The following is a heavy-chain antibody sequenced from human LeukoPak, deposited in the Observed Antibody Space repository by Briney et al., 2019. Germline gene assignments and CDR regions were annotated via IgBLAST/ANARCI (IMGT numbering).Heavy chain of an antibody. V-gene: IGHV3-53*01. CDR2: INPDGGS. Sequence: GGSLRLSCAASGFNFSKYWMSWVRQAPGKGLEWVSSINPDGGSFFADSVKGRFTISRDDSRSVVYLQMNTLSAEDTAVYYCARSGVATCHYWGQGILVTVSS. CDR3: ARSGVATCHY. D-gene: IGHD3-10*01. CDR1: GFNFSKYW. J-gene: IGHJ4*02.